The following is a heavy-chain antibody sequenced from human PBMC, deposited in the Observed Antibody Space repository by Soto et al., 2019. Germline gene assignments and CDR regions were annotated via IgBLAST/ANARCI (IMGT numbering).Heavy chain of an antibody. CDR2: IYYSGST. CDR3: ARGLSVTLFDN. D-gene: IGHD4-17*01. V-gene: IGHV4-31*03. CDR1: GGSISTGGYY. Sequence: QVQLQESGPGLVKPSQTLSITCTVSGGSISTGGYYWTWIRQHPGKGLEWIGYIYYSGSTYYYPSLKSRVIISVDTSKNQFSLKLSSVTAADTAVYYCARGLSVTLFDNWGQGTLVSVYS. J-gene: IGHJ4*02.